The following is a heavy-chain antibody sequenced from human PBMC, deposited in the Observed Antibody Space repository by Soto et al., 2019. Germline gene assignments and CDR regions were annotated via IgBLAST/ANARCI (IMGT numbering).Heavy chain of an antibody. J-gene: IGHJ3*01. CDR2: IKQDGSEK. Sequence: PGGSLRLSCAASGFTFSISWMSWSRQAPGKGLEWVANIKQDGSEKYYVDSVKGRFTISRDNAKNSLHLQMNSLRAEDTAVYYCARGDYYDTSESFADAFDVWGLGTLVTVSS. V-gene: IGHV3-7*05. CDR3: ARGDYYDTSESFADAFDV. D-gene: IGHD3-22*01. CDR1: GFTFSISW.